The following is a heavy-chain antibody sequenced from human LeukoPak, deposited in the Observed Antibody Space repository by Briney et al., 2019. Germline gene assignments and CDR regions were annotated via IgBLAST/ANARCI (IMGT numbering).Heavy chain of an antibody. CDR1: GFTFSGYA. D-gene: IGHD5-18*01. CDR3: AKDLSRYSYGSGDY. V-gene: IGHV3-23*01. CDR2: ISGSGGST. J-gene: IGHJ4*02. Sequence: PGGSLRLSCAASGFTFSGYAMSWVRQAPGKGLEWVSAISGSGGSTYYADSVKGRFTISRDNSKNTLYLQMNSLRAEDTAVYYCAKDLSRYSYGSGDYWGQGTLVTVSS.